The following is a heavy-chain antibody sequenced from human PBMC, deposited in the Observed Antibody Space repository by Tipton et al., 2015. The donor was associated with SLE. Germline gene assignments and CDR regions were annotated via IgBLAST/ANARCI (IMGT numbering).Heavy chain of an antibody. V-gene: IGHV4-59*11. CDR3: ARGLGVDYDFWSGPTFDY. CDR1: GGSISSHY. J-gene: IGHJ4*02. Sequence: TLSLTCSVSGGSISSHYWTWIRQPPGKGLEWIGYIYYSGSTNYNPSLKSRVTISVDTSKNQFSLKLSSVTAADTAVYYCARGLGVDYDFWSGPTFDYWGQGTLVTVSS. D-gene: IGHD3-3*01. CDR2: IYYSGST.